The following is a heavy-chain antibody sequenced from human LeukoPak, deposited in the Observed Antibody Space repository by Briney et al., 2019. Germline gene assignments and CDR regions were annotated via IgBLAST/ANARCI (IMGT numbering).Heavy chain of an antibody. CDR1: GFTFSSYS. J-gene: IGHJ6*04. Sequence: GGSLRLSCAASGFTFSSYSMNWVRQAPGKGLEWVSSISSSSSYIYYADSVKGRFTISRDNAKNSLYLQMNSLRAEDTAVYYCARAGGSGSYYRKIYYYYGMGVWGKGTTVTVSS. CDR3: ARAGGSGSYYRKIYYYYGMGV. CDR2: ISSSSSYI. D-gene: IGHD3-10*01. V-gene: IGHV3-21*01.